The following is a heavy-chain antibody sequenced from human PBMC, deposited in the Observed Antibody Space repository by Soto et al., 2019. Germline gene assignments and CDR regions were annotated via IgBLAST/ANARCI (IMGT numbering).Heavy chain of an antibody. CDR1: GYTFTSYG. CDR2: ISAYNGNT. D-gene: IGHD3-22*01. Sequence: ASVKVSCKASGYTFTSYGISWVRQAPGQGLEWMGWISAYNGNTNYAQKLQGRVTMTTDTSTSTAYMELRSLRSDDTAVYYCARDSLVTMIVVVTHFDYWGQGTLVTVSS. CDR3: ARDSLVTMIVVVTHFDY. V-gene: IGHV1-18*01. J-gene: IGHJ4*02.